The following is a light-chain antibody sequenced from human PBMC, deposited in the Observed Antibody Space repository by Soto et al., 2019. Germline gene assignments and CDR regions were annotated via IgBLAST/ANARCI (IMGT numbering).Light chain of an antibody. CDR3: QQDYTLPPT. Sequence: PGERVTLSCRASQSVSSSYLTWYQQKPGQAPRLLIYGASTRATGIPARFSGSGSGTDFTLTISSLQPEDFAVYYCQQDYTLPPTFGPGTKVDIK. CDR2: GAS. J-gene: IGKJ3*01. CDR1: QSVSSSY. V-gene: IGKV3D-7*01.